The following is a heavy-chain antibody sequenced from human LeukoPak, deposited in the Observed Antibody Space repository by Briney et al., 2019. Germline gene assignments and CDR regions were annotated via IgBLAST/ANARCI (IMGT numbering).Heavy chain of an antibody. CDR1: SGSIFNNNW. CDR3: AAEFSAYDPFDS. Sequence: PSETLSLTCTVSSGSIFNNNWWSWVRQPPGKGLEWIGQIFHSGSTSYSPSLKSRVTISMDKSKNQISLRLTSVTAADTAVYYCAAEFSAYDPFDSWGQGTLVTVSS. V-gene: IGHV4-4*02. D-gene: IGHD3-3*01. J-gene: IGHJ4*02. CDR2: IFHSGST.